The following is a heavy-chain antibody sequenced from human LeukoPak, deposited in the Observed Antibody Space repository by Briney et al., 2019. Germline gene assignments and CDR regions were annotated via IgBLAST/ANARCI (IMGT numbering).Heavy chain of an antibody. J-gene: IGHJ6*02. Sequence: ETLSLTCAVSGGSISSGNWWSWVRQHPGKGLEWVANMKQDGSEKYYVDSVKGRSTISRDNAKNSLYLQMNSLRAEDTAVYYCARDRPFGEYTYYYYYGMDVWGQGTTVTVSS. CDR3: ARDRPFGEYTYYYYYGMDV. V-gene: IGHV3-7*01. CDR2: MKQDGSEK. D-gene: IGHD3-10*01. CDR1: GGSISSGNW.